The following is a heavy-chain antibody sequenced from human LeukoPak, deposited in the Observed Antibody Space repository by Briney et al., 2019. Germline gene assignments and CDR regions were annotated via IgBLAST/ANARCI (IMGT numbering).Heavy chain of an antibody. V-gene: IGHV4-4*07. D-gene: IGHD3-10*01. J-gene: IGHJ4*02. CDR2: IYTSGST. CDR3: ARDRVLRFGEFSNLIDY. Sequence: SETLSLTCTVSGGSISSYYWSWIRQPAGKGLEWIGRIYTSGSTNYNPSLKSRVTMSVDTPKNQFSLKLSSVTAADTAVYYCARDRVLRFGEFSNLIDYWGQGTLVTVSS. CDR1: GGSISSYY.